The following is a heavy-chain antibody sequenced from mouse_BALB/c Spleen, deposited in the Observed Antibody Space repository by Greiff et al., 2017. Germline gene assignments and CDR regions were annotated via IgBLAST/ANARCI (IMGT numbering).Heavy chain of an antibody. D-gene: IGHD1-1*01. CDR1: GFTFSSYT. CDR2: ISSGGSYT. CDR3: TRAVGSSYWYFDV. J-gene: IGHJ1*01. V-gene: IGHV5-6-4*01. Sequence: EVMLVESGGGLVKPGGSLKLSCAASGFTFSSYTMSWVRQTPEKRLEWVATISSGGSYTYYPDSVKGRFTISRDNAKNTLYLQMSSLKSEDTAMYYCTRAVGSSYWYFDVWGAGTTVTVSS.